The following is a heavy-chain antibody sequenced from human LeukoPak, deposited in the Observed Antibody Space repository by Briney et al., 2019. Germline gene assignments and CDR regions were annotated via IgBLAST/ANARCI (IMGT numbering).Heavy chain of an antibody. CDR3: ARDQAVAGTGDDAFDI. CDR1: GFTFRSYS. Sequence: GGSLRLSCAASGFTFRSYSMNWVRQAPGKGLEWVSSISSSSSYIYYADSVKGRFTISRDNAKNSLYLQMNSLRAEDTAVYYCARDQAVAGTGDDAFDIWGQGTMVTVSS. D-gene: IGHD6-19*01. J-gene: IGHJ3*02. V-gene: IGHV3-21*01. CDR2: ISSSSSYI.